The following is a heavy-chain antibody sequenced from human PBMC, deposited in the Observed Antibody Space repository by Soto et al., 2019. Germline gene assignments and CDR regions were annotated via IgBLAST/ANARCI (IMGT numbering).Heavy chain of an antibody. V-gene: IGHV4-30-2*01. CDR3: ARGGDHASTPADP. Sequence: SETLSLTCAVSGGTISSGGYSWSWIRQPPGKGLEWIGYIYHSGSTYYNPSLKSRVTISVDTSKKQFSLKLTSVTAADTAVYYCARGGDHASTPADPWGQGILVTVSS. CDR1: GGTISSGGYS. CDR2: IYHSGST. J-gene: IGHJ5*02.